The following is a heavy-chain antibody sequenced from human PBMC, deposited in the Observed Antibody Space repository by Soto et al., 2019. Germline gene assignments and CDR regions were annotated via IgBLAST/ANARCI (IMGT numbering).Heavy chain of an antibody. CDR3: ARGIPQYCSSTSCRRRLYYYYGMDV. CDR1: GFTFSSYA. Sequence: GGSLRLSCAASGFTFSSYAMHWVRQAPGKGLEWVAVISYDGSNKYYADSVKGRFTISRDNSKNTLYPQMNSLRAEDTAVYYCARGIPQYCSSTSCRRRLYYYYGMDVWGQGTTVTVSS. CDR2: ISYDGSNK. V-gene: IGHV3-30-3*01. J-gene: IGHJ6*02. D-gene: IGHD2-2*01.